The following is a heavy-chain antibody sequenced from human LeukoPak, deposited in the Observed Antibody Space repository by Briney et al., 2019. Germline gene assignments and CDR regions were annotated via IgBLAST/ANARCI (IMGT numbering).Heavy chain of an antibody. CDR1: GGSISSYY. Sequence: SETLSLTCTVSGGSISSYYWSWIRQPPGKGLEWIGYIYYSGSTNYNPSLKSRVTISVDTSKNQFSLTLSSVTAADTAVYYCARAKWLTTYFDYWGQGTLVTVSS. V-gene: IGHV4-59*08. CDR2: IYYSGST. D-gene: IGHD6-19*01. J-gene: IGHJ4*02. CDR3: ARAKWLTTYFDY.